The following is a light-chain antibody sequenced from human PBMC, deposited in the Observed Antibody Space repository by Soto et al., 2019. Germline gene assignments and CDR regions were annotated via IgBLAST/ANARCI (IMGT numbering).Light chain of an antibody. CDR1: QSISSW. CDR2: DAS. Sequence: DIQMTHSPSTLSASVGDRVTITCRASQSISSWLAWYQQKPGKAPKLLIYDASSLESGVPSRFSGSGSGTEFTLTISSLQPDDLATYYCQQYNSYSYTFGQGTKVDIK. V-gene: IGKV1-5*01. J-gene: IGKJ2*01. CDR3: QQYNSYSYT.